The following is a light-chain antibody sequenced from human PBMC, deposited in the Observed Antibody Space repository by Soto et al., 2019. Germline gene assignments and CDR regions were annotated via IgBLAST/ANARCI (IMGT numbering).Light chain of an antibody. Sequence: EIVLTQSPGTLSLSPGERATLSCRASQSVSSSYLAWYQQKPGQAPRLLIYGASTRATGIPARFSGSGSGTEFTLTISGLQSEDFALYYCQQYNIWPPYTFGQGTRLEIK. CDR1: QSVSSSY. CDR2: GAS. CDR3: QQYNIWPPYT. J-gene: IGKJ5*01. V-gene: IGKV3-15*01.